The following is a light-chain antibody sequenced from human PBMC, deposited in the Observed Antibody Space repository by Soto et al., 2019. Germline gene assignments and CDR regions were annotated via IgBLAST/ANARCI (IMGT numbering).Light chain of an antibody. V-gene: IGKV1-39*01. J-gene: IGKJ2*01. Sequence: IQMTQSPSSLSASVGDRVTITCRASQSISSYLNWYQQKPGKAPKLLIYAAYSLQSVVTSRFTRSESVTDFILIISNLQPGDFATYYCQQSYSTPPDTFGPGTKLEIK. CDR1: QSISSY. CDR3: QQSYSTPPDT. CDR2: AAY.